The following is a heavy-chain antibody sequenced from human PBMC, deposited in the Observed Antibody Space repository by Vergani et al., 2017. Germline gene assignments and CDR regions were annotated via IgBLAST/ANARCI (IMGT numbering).Heavy chain of an antibody. Sequence: QVQLQESGPGLVKPSETLSVICTVSDSSFSDFSISSGHYWAWIRQAPGKGLEWIGTVHRSGSTTYNPSLKSRVTISLDGDKSQFSLRLRTVTAADTAVYYCARGLKRISRSSIRGYYYYYMDVWGKGTTVTVSS. CDR3: ARGLKRISRSSIRGYYYYYMDV. J-gene: IGHJ6*03. CDR2: VHRSGST. D-gene: IGHD2-15*01. V-gene: IGHV4-38-2*02. CDR1: DSSFSDFSISSGHY.